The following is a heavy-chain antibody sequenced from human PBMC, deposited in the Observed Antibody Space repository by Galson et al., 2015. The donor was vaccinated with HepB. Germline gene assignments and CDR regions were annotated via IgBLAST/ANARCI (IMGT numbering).Heavy chain of an antibody. CDR1: GFTFSSYE. CDR3: ARGYLLLIWDAFDI. D-gene: IGHD2-15*01. CDR2: ISSSGSTI. V-gene: IGHV3-48*03. J-gene: IGHJ3*02. Sequence: SLRLSCAASGFTFSSYEMNWVRQAPGKGLEWVSYISSSGSTIYYADSVKGRFTISRDNAKNSLYLQMNSLRAEDTAVYYCARGYLLLIWDAFDIWGQGTMVTVSS.